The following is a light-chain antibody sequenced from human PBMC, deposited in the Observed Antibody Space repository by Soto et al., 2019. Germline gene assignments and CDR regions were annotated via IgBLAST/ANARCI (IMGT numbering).Light chain of an antibody. CDR2: EVS. J-gene: IGLJ1*01. CDR1: SSDIGGYNY. CDR3: CSKTSSITYV. Sequence: QSVLTQPASVSGSPGQSITISCTGTSSDIGGYNYVSWYQQHPGEAPKLVIYEVSNRPSGVSNRFSGSKSGNTASLTISGLQADDEADYYCCSKTSSITYVFGSGTEVTVL. V-gene: IGLV2-14*01.